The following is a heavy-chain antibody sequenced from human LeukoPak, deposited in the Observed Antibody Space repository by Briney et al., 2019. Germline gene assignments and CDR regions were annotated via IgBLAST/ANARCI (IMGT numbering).Heavy chain of an antibody. D-gene: IGHD2-15*01. Sequence: ASVKVSCKASGYTFTIYYMHWVRQAPGQGLEWMGIINPNGGGTLYAQKFQGRVTMTRDTSTSTVYMELSSLRSEDTAVYYCARDLMLVAATPTYYGMDVWGQGTTVTVSS. CDR2: INPNGGGT. J-gene: IGHJ6*02. CDR3: ARDLMLVAATPTYYGMDV. CDR1: GYTFTIYY. V-gene: IGHV1-46*01.